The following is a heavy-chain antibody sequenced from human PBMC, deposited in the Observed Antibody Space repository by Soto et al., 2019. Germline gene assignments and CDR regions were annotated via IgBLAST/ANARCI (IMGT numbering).Heavy chain of an antibody. D-gene: IGHD3-10*01. CDR2: IYYSGST. V-gene: IGHV4-61*01. CDR1: GGSVSIGSYY. J-gene: IGHJ4*02. Sequence: PSETLSLTCTVSGGSVSIGSYYLSWIRQPPGKGLEWIGYIYYSGSTNYNPSLKSRVTISVDTSKNQFSLKLSSVTAADTAVYYCARGSSGGEGSLWYWGQGLMFTFSS. CDR3: ARGSSGGEGSLWY.